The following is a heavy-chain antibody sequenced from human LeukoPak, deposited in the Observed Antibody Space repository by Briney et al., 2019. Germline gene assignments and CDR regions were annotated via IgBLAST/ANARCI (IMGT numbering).Heavy chain of an antibody. CDR3: ARLSRYYDILTGYSQPYYFDY. D-gene: IGHD3-9*01. CDR2: ISSSSNTI. V-gene: IGHV3-48*04. CDR1: GFTFSSYW. Sequence: PGGSLRLSCAASGFTFSSYWMSWVRQAPGKGLEWVSYISSSSNTIYYADSVKGRFTISRDNAKNSLYLQMNSLRAEDTAVYYCARLSRYYDILTGYSQPYYFDYWGQGTLVTVSS. J-gene: IGHJ4*02.